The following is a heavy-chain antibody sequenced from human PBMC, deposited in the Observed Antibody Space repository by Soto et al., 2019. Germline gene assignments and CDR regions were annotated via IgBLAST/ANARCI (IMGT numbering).Heavy chain of an antibody. CDR2: IDSDGIYT. J-gene: IGHJ4*02. CDR1: GFTYPKYW. Sequence: PGGSRSHSRAVSGFTYPKYWMHWVRQAPEKGLVWVSRIDSDGIYTSYADSVKGRFTISRDNAKNTLYLQMNDLRTEDTAVYYCGSVFEYWGQGSLVNGSS. V-gene: IGHV3-74*01. CDR3: GSVFEY.